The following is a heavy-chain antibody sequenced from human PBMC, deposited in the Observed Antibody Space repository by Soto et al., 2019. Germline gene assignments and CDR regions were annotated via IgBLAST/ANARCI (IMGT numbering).Heavy chain of an antibody. V-gene: IGHV1-69*13. D-gene: IGHD4-17*01. CDR1: GGTFSSYA. CDR2: IIPIFGTA. CDR3: ASLTTVPLDY. J-gene: IGHJ4*02. Sequence: ASVKVSCKASGGTFSSYAISWVRQAPGQGLEWMGGIIPIFGTANYAQKFQGRVTITADESTSTAYMELSSLRFEDTAVYYCASLTTVPLDYWGQGTLVTVSS.